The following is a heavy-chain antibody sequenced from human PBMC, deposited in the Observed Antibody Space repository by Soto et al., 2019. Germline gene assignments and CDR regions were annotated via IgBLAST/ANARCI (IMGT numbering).Heavy chain of an antibody. V-gene: IGHV3-74*01. CDR3: ARDMRAVAWYVGVLSSCDI. J-gene: IGHJ3*02. D-gene: IGHD6-19*01. Sequence: EVQLEESGGGLVQPGGSLTLCCAASGFTFSRHWIHWVRQAPGKGLVWVARTKTDGNTAYADSVKGRVTISRDNAKNTLCQQMHSLREEYTAVYYRARDMRAVAWYVGVLSSCDIWRQGTVVTVSS. CDR2: TKTDGNT. CDR1: GFTFSRHW.